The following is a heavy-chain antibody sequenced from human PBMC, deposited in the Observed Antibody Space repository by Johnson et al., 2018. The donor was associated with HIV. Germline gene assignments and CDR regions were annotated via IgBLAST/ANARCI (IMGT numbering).Heavy chain of an antibody. Sequence: VQLVESGGGLVKPGGSLRLSCAASGFTFSSHAMSWVRQAPGKGLEWVSVIYSGGSTYYADSVKGRFTISRDNSKNTLYLQMNSLRAEDTAVYYCARGRWLQLDAFDLWGQGTMVSVPS. CDR2: IYSGGST. CDR1: GFTFSSHA. J-gene: IGHJ3*01. CDR3: ARGRWLQLDAFDL. V-gene: IGHV3-66*02. D-gene: IGHD5-24*01.